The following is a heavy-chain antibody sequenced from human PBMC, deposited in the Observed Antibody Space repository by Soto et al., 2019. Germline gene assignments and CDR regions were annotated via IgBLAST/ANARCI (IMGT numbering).Heavy chain of an antibody. CDR1: GYTFTNSD. Sequence: ASVKVSCKASGYTFTNSDINWVRQATGQGLEWMGWISANNGNTNYAQKLQGRVTMTTDTSTSTAYMELRSLRSDDTAVYYCERGPAIATGDGYYYYGMDVWGQGTTVTVS. CDR2: ISANNGNT. V-gene: IGHV1-18*01. D-gene: IGHD2-21*01. J-gene: IGHJ6*02. CDR3: ERGPAIATGDGYYYYGMDV.